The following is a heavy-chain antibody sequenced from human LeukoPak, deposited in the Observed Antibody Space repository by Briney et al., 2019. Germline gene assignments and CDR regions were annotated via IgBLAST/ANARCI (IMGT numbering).Heavy chain of an antibody. V-gene: IGHV3-23*01. CDR3: AKDSPRYYGSGTPFDP. J-gene: IGHJ5*02. Sequence: PGGSLRLSCAASGFTFNSYAMSWVRQAPGKGREWVSAISGSGGSTYYADSVKGRFTISRDNSKNTLYLQMNSLRAEDTAVYYCAKDSPRYYGSGTPFDPWGQGTLVTVSS. CDR1: GFTFNSYA. CDR2: ISGSGGST. D-gene: IGHD3-10*01.